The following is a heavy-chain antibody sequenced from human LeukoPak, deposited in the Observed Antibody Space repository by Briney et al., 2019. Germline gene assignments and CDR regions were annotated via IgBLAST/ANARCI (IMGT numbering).Heavy chain of an antibody. J-gene: IGHJ4*02. Sequence: PGGSLRLSCAASGFTFDDYAMHWVRQAPGKGLEWVSLISWDGGSTYYADSVKGRFTISRDNSKNSLYLQMNSLRAEDTALYYCAKEGSYDSSGYYYGLYFDYWGQGTLVTVSS. V-gene: IGHV3-43D*03. CDR3: AKEGSYDSSGYYYGLYFDY. CDR2: ISWDGGST. CDR1: GFTFDDYA. D-gene: IGHD3-22*01.